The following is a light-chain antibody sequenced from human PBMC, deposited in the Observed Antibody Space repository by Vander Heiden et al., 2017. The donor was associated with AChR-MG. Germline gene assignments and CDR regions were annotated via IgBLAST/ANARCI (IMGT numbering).Light chain of an antibody. CDR3: AAWDDSLNGAV. Sequence: QSVLTQPPPASGTPGPRVTISCSGSSSNIGSNTGNWYQQLPGTAPKLLIYSNNQRPSGVPDRFSGSKSGTSASLAISGLQSEDEADYYCAAWDDSLNGAVFGGGTQLTVL. CDR1: SSNIGSNT. J-gene: IGLJ7*01. V-gene: IGLV1-44*01. CDR2: SNN.